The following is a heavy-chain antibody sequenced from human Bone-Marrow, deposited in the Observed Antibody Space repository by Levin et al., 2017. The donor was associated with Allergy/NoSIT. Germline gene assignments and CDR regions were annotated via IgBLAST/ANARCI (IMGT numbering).Heavy chain of an antibody. CDR3: AKKVICSGGSCYGGWFDP. V-gene: IGHV3-23*01. CDR1: GFTFSSYA. CDR2: ISGSGGST. D-gene: IGHD2-15*01. Sequence: GESLKISCAASGFTFSSYAMSWVRQAPGKGLEWVSAISGSGGSTYYADSVKGRFTISRDNSKNTLYLQMNSLRAEDTAVYYCAKKVICSGGSCYGGWFDPWGQGTLVTVSS. J-gene: IGHJ5*02.